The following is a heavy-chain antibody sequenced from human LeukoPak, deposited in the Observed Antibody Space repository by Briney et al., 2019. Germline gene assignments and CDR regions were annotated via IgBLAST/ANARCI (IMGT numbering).Heavy chain of an antibody. J-gene: IGHJ4*02. CDR3: AKVIYFDWSHFDY. Sequence: GGSLRLSCAASGFTFSSYVMHWVRQAPGKGLEWVAFIRYDGSNKYYADSVKGRFTISRDNSKNTLCLQMNSLRAEDTAVYYCAKVIYFDWSHFDYWGQGTLVTVSS. CDR2: IRYDGSNK. D-gene: IGHD3-9*01. CDR1: GFTFSSYV. V-gene: IGHV3-30*02.